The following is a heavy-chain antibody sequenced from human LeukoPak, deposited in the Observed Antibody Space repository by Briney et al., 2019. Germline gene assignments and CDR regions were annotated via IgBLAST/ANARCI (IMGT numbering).Heavy chain of an antibody. V-gene: IGHV3-11*04. CDR2: ISSSGSTI. J-gene: IGHJ4*02. Sequence: GGSLRLSCAASGFTFSDYYMSWIRQAPGKGLEWVSYISSSGSTIYYADSVKGRFTISRDNAKNSLYLQMNRLTAEDTAVYYCARDKIVGATHFDYWGQGTLVTVSS. CDR1: GFTFSDYY. D-gene: IGHD1-26*01. CDR3: ARDKIVGATHFDY.